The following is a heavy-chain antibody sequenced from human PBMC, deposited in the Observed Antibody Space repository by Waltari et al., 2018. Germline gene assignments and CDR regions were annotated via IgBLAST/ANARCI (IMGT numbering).Heavy chain of an antibody. CDR2: TSSDGTNE. D-gene: IGHD6-13*01. J-gene: IGHJ4*02. V-gene: IGHV3-30*01. CDR1: GFTFSNFP. Sequence: QVQLMESGGGVVHPGRSLRLSCAASGFTFSNFPIHWVRQAPGKGLEWVAVTSSDGTNEHYADYVKGRLTISRDNSKNTLYLEMNSLRGDDTAVYFCAREVGSSWPLDYWGQGTLVTVSS. CDR3: AREVGSSWPLDY.